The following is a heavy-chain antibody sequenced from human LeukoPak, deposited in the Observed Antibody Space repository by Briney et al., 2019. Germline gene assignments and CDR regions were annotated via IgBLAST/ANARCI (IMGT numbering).Heavy chain of an antibody. V-gene: IGHV3-53*01. CDR3: VRKNRDFDAAFDI. CDR1: GFTVSNNY. J-gene: IGHJ3*02. CDR2: TYSDSST. Sequence: GGSLRLSCAASGFTVSNNYMSWVRQAPGKGLEWVSITYSDSSTNYADSVKGRFTISRDTSQNTLSLQMNSLRAEDTAVYYCVRKNRDFDAAFDIWGQGTVVTVSS. D-gene: IGHD2-21*02.